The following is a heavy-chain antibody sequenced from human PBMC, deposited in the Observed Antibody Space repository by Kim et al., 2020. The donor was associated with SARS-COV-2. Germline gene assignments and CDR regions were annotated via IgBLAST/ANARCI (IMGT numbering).Heavy chain of an antibody. CDR2: INPSGGST. Sequence: ASVKVSCKASGYTFTSYYMHWVRQAPGQGLEWMGIINPSGGSTSYAQKFQGRVTMTRDTSTSTVYMELSSLRSEDTAVYYCARSDYGDYDPNYYYYYGMDVWGQGTTVTVSS. V-gene: IGHV1-46*01. CDR1: GYTFTSYY. D-gene: IGHD4-17*01. CDR3: ARSDYGDYDPNYYYYYGMDV. J-gene: IGHJ6*02.